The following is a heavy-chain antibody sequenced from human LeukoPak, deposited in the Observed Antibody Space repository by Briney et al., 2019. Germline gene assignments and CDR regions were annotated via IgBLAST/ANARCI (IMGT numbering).Heavy chain of an antibody. V-gene: IGHV3-23*01. Sequence: GGSLRLSCAASGFTFSSYAMSWVRQAPGKGPEWVSAISGSGGSTYYADSVKGRFTISRDNSKNTLYLQMNSLRAEDTAVYYCAKVGYYDSSGYYYYYYYGMDVWGQGTTVTVSS. J-gene: IGHJ6*02. CDR3: AKVGYYDSSGYYYYYYYGMDV. D-gene: IGHD3-22*01. CDR1: GFTFSSYA. CDR2: ISGSGGST.